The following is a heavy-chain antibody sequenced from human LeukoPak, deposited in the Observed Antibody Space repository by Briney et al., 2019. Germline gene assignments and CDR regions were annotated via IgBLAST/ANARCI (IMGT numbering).Heavy chain of an antibody. CDR1: GGSISSYY. D-gene: IGHD3-22*01. CDR2: IYYSGST. Sequence: KASETLSLTCTVSGGSISSYYWSWIRQPPGKGLEWIGYIYYSGSTNYNPSLKSRVTMSVDTSKNQFSLKLSSVTAADTAVYYCASHYYDSSGYYPFDYWSQGTLVTVSS. V-gene: IGHV4-59*01. CDR3: ASHYYDSSGYYPFDY. J-gene: IGHJ4*02.